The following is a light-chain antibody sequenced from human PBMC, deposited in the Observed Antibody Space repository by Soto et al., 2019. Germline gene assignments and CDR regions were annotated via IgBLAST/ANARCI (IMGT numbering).Light chain of an antibody. J-gene: IGKJ5*01. Sequence: EIVTTQSPRSLSVSPGEGVTLSCRASQSVSSNLAWYQQKPGQAPRLLIYAASTRATGIPARFSGSGSGTEFTLTISSLQSEDFAVYYCQQYNSWPSITFGQGTRLEIK. V-gene: IGKV3-15*01. CDR1: QSVSSN. CDR3: QQYNSWPSIT. CDR2: AAS.